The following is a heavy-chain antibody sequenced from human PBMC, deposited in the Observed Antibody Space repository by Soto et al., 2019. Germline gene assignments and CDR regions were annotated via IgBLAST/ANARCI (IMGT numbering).Heavy chain of an antibody. CDR1: GFTFNNYA. CDR2: ISNDERQK. CDR3: ARELGAIFDVDC. Sequence: QVQLVESGGGVVQPGTSLRLSCEASGFTFNNYAMHWVRQAPGKGLDWVAVISNDERQKYYADSVKGRFTISRDNSKNVLYLQMNSLRVEDTALYYCARELGAIFDVDCWGQGPLVTVSS. V-gene: IGHV3-30*04. J-gene: IGHJ4*02. D-gene: IGHD3-3*01.